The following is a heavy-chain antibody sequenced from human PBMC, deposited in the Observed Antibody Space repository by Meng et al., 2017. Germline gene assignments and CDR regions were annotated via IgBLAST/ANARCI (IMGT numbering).Heavy chain of an antibody. V-gene: IGHV3-23*01. J-gene: IGHJ4*02. CDR2: IRGSGGST. CDR1: GFPFRSYA. Sequence: GESLKISCAASGFPFRSYAMSLVLQAPGPGLEWGSAIRGSGGSTYYADSVKGRFTISRDNSKNPLYLQMHSLSAEDTAVYYCAKGGRRPTYSDGYVSFCFDYWGQGTLVTVSS. D-gene: IGHD5-18*01. CDR3: AKGGRRPTYSDGYVSFCFDY.